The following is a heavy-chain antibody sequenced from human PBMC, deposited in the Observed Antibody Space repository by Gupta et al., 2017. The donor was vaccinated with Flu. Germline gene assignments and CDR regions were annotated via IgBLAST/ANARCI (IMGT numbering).Heavy chain of an antibody. J-gene: IGHJ5*02. CDR1: GFTFSSYW. V-gene: IGHV3-74*01. CDR2: INSDGSST. D-gene: IGHD2-15*01. Sequence: EVQLVESGGGLVQPGGSLRLSCAASGFTFSSYWMHWVRQAPGKGLVWVSRINSDGSSTSYADSVKGRFTISRDNAKNTLYLQMNSLRAEDTAVYYCARVVVVAANFAFDPWGQGTLVTVSS. CDR3: ARVVVVAANFAFDP.